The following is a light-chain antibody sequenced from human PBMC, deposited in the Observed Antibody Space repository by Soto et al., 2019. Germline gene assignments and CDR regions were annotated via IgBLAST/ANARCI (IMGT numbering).Light chain of an antibody. CDR2: AAS. CDR3: QQSYSSPPT. CDR1: QSISNH. V-gene: IGKV1-39*01. J-gene: IGKJ1*01. Sequence: DITMTQSPSSLSASVEDRVIITCRASQSISNHLNWYQQKLGKAPKLLIFAASSLQSGVPSRFSGSRSGPDFTLTISSLQPEDFATYYCQQSYSSPPTFGQGTKVEIK.